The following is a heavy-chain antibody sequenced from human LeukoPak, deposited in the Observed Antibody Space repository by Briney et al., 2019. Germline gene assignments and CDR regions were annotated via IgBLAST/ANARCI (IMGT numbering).Heavy chain of an antibody. V-gene: IGHV1-2*02. D-gene: IGHD1-7*01. CDR1: GYTFTGYY. J-gene: IGHJ5*02. CDR2: VYPKTGVT. CDR3: ARCPHWITGTTGCNWFDP. Sequence: ASVKVSCKASGYTFTGYYMHWARLAPGQGLEWMGWVYPKTGVTNYAQNFQGRVTMTRDTSISTVYMELRSLRSDDTAVYYCARCPHWITGTTGCNWFDPWGQGTLVTVSS.